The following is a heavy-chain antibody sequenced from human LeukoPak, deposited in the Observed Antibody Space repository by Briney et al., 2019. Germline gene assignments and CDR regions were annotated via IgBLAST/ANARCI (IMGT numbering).Heavy chain of an antibody. CDR3: AREPTGFKSNFDY. J-gene: IGHJ4*02. Sequence: ASVKVSCKASGYAFTSYGVSWVRQVPGQGLEWMGWISGYNGDTNYAHKFQGRVTMTTNTSTSTAYMELRSLRSDDTAVYYCAREPTGFKSNFDYWGLGTLVIVSS. V-gene: IGHV1-18*01. D-gene: IGHD4-11*01. CDR1: GYAFTSYG. CDR2: ISGYNGDT.